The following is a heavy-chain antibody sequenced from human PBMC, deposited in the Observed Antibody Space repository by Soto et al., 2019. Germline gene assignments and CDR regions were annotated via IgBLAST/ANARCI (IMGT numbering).Heavy chain of an antibody. CDR1: GGSFSGYY. Sequence: QVQLQQWGAGLLKPSETLSLTCAVYGGSFSGYYWSWIRQPPGNGLEWIGEINHSGSTNYNPSLKSRVTISVDTSKNQFSLKLSSVTAADTAVYYCARKRITIFGVVSKPFDYWGQGTLVTVSS. CDR2: INHSGST. D-gene: IGHD3-3*01. J-gene: IGHJ4*02. V-gene: IGHV4-34*01. CDR3: ARKRITIFGVVSKPFDY.